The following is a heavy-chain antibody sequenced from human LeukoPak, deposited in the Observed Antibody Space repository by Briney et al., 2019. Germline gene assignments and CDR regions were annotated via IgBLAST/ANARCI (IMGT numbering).Heavy chain of an antibody. V-gene: IGHV1-2*02. CDR1: GYTFTSYG. D-gene: IGHD1-26*01. Sequence: GASVKVSCKASGYTFTSYGISWVRQAPGQGLEWMGWINPNSGGTNYAQKFQGRVTMTRDTSISTAYMELSRLRSDDTAVYYCARGVGTRPTHWGQGTLVTVSS. CDR3: ARGVGTRPTH. J-gene: IGHJ1*01. CDR2: INPNSGGT.